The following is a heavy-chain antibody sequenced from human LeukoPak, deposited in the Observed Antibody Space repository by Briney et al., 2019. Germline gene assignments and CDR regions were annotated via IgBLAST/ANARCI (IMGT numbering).Heavy chain of an antibody. V-gene: IGHV3-33*01. J-gene: IGHJ4*02. D-gene: IGHD1-14*01. CDR2: IWYDGSNK. Sequence: PGGSLRLSCAASGFTFSSYGMHWVRQAPGKGLEWVAVIWYDGSNKYYADSVKGRFTISRDNSKNTLYLQMNSLRAEDTAVYYCARAGPNPRTAGLRNWGQGTLVTVSS. CDR3: ARAGPNPRTAGLRN. CDR1: GFTFSSYG.